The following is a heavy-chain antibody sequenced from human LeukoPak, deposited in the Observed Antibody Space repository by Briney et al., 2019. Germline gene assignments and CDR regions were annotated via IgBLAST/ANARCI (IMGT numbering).Heavy chain of an antibody. CDR2: ISYDGSNK. J-gene: IGHJ4*02. CDR1: GFTFSSYG. D-gene: IGHD3-22*01. Sequence: AGGSLRLSCAASGFTFSSYGMHWVRQAPGKGLEWVAVISYDGSNKYYADSVKGRFTISRDNSKNTLYLQISSLRTEDTAVYYCARDPRGPTGYDSSGRDSFDYWGQGTLVTVSS. CDR3: ARDPRGPTGYDSSGRDSFDY. V-gene: IGHV3-30*03.